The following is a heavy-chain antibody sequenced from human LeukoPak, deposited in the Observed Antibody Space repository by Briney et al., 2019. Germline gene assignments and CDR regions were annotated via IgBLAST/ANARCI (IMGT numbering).Heavy chain of an antibody. D-gene: IGHD1-26*01. CDR2: IYHRGST. CDR3: ASLKVGAPAIDY. J-gene: IGHJ4*02. V-gene: IGHV4-4*02. CDR1: GGCISSSNW. Sequence: PSETLSLTCAVSGGCISSSNWLTWVRQPPGKGLEWIGEIYHRGSTNYSPSLKSRVTISVDKSKNRFSLNLSSVTITDTAVYYCASLKVGAPAIDYWGQGTLVTVSS.